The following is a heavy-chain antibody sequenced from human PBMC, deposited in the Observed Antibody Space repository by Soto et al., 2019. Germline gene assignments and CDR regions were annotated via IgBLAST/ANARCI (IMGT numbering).Heavy chain of an antibody. CDR1: GGTFSSYA. CDR3: ARSQPSVVVAAYFNFDY. J-gene: IGHJ4*02. V-gene: IGHV1-69*13. Sequence: SVKVSCKASGGTFSSYAISWVRQAPGQGLEWMGGIIPIFGTANYAQKFQGRVTITADESTSTAYMELSSLRSEDTAVYYCARSQPSVVVAAYFNFDYWGQGTLVTVSS. CDR2: IIPIFGTA. D-gene: IGHD2-15*01.